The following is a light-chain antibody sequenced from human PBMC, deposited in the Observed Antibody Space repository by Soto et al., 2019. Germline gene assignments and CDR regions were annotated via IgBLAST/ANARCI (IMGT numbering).Light chain of an antibody. CDR3: QQYSSWPLT. Sequence: EIVMTQSPATLSVSPGERATLSCRASQSVTNSFLAWYQQKPGQAPRLLIYGVSTRATGIPARFSGSGSGTEFTLTISSLQSKDFAVYYCQQYSSWPLTFGGGTKVEIK. J-gene: IGKJ4*01. CDR1: QSVTNSF. V-gene: IGKV3-15*01. CDR2: GVS.